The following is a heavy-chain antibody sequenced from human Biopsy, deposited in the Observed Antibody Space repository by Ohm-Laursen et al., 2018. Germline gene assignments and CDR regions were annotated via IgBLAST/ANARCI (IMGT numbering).Heavy chain of an antibody. CDR3: ARGDYFDSNGYFWFDP. J-gene: IGHJ5*02. CDR1: GGSIGSGGSY. Sequence: PSETLSLTCIVSGGSIGSGGSYWSWIRQRPGKGLEWIGYIFNSANTYYNPSLKNLITISGDTSKNQFSLKLNSVTAADTAVYYCARGDYFDSNGYFWFDPWGQGTLVTVSS. V-gene: IGHV4-31*01. D-gene: IGHD3-22*01. CDR2: IFNSANT.